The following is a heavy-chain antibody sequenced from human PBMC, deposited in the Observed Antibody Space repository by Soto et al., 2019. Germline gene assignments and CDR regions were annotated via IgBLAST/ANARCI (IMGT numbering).Heavy chain of an antibody. CDR3: ARDPALWFGELWGYFDY. V-gene: IGHV3-30-3*01. J-gene: IGHJ4*02. CDR1: GFTFSSYA. D-gene: IGHD3-10*01. CDR2: ISYDGSNK. Sequence: GGSLRLSCAASGFTFSSYAMHWVRQAPGKGLEWVAVISYDGSNKYYADSVKGRFTISRDNSKNTLYLQMNSLRAEDTAVYYCARDPALWFGELWGYFDYWGQGTLVTVSS.